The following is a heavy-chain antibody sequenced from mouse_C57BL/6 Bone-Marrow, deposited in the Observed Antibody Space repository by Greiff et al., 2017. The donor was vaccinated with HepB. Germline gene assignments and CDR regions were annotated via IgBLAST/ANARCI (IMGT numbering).Heavy chain of an antibody. V-gene: IGHV7-3*01. D-gene: IGHD1-1*01. CDR1: GFTFTDYY. Sequence: EVQLVESGGGLVQPGGSLSLSCAASGFTFTDYYMSWVRQPPGKALEWLGFIRNKANGYTTEYSASVKGRFTISRDNSQSILYLQMNALRAEDSATYYCASLFYYYGSSYFDYWGQGTTLTVSS. J-gene: IGHJ2*01. CDR3: ASLFYYYGSSYFDY. CDR2: IRNKANGYTT.